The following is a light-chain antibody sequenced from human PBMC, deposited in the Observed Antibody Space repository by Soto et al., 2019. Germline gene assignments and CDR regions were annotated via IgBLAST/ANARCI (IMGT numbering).Light chain of an antibody. CDR1: SSDVGAYNY. V-gene: IGLV2-14*01. CDR3: TSYTSTSTQV. CDR2: DVT. J-gene: IGLJ2*01. Sequence: QSALTQPASVSGSPGQSITISCTGTSSDVGAYNYVSWYQQHPGKAPKLMIYDVTNRPSGVSDRFSGSKSGNTASLTISGLQAEDEADYYCTSYTSTSTQVFGGGTKLIVL.